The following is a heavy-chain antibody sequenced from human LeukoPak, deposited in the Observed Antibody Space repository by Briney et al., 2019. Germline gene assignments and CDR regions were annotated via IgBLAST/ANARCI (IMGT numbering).Heavy chain of an antibody. V-gene: IGHV4-59*13. CDR3: ARDTKTYDILTGYYSGGLDAFDI. D-gene: IGHD3-9*01. Sequence: SETLSLTCTVSGGSISGYYWSWIRQPPGKGLEWIGYIYYSGSTNYNPSLKSRVTISVDTSKNQFSLKLSSVTAADTAVYYCARDTKTYDILTGYYSGGLDAFDIWGQGTMVTVSS. CDR2: IYYSGST. J-gene: IGHJ3*02. CDR1: GGSISGYY.